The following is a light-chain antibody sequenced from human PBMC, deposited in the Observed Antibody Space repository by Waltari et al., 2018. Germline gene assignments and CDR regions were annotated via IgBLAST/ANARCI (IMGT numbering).Light chain of an antibody. CDR3: ASFTGNVV. CDR1: RSDVGGYTY. J-gene: IGLJ2*01. V-gene: IGLV2-14*03. CDR2: DVD. Sequence: QSALTQPAPVSGSPGQSITISCTGTRSDVGGYTYLSWYQQHPGKAPKLLIYDVDYRPSGVSNRFSGSKTVNTASLTISGLQAVDEAVYYCASFTGNVVFGGGTKLTVL.